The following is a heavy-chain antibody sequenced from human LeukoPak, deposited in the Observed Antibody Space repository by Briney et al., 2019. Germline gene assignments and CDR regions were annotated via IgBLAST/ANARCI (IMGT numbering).Heavy chain of an antibody. CDR1: GYTFTSYG. CDR3: ARCGPGSTSCYNKGNIGMDV. D-gene: IGHD2-2*02. J-gene: IGHJ6*04. V-gene: IGHV1-18*01. CDR2: ISAYNGNT. Sequence: GASVKVSCKASGYTFTSYGISWVRQAPGQGLEWMGWISAYNGNTNYAQKLQGRVTITRDTSASTAYMELSSLRSEDTAVYYCARCGPGSTSCYNKGNIGMDVWGKGTTVTVSS.